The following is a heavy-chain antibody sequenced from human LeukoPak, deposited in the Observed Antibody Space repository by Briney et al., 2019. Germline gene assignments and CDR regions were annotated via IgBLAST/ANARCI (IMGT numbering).Heavy chain of an antibody. J-gene: IGHJ6*03. CDR1: EFTFSTYW. Sequence: GGSLRLSCAASEFTFSTYWMHWVRQAPGKGLVWVSRISRDGSNTFYADSVKGRFTISRGNAKNTLYLQMNSLRGDDTAVYYCAREWDLPGAYYMDVWGKGTTVTVSS. V-gene: IGHV3-74*01. D-gene: IGHD1-26*01. CDR3: AREWDLPGAYYMDV. CDR2: ISRDGSNT.